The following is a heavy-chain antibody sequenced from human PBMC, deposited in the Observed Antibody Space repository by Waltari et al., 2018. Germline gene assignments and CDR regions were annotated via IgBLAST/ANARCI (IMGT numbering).Heavy chain of an antibody. CDR2: IKDKADGGTI. J-gene: IGHJ4*02. V-gene: IGHV3-15*07. Sequence: DVQLVESGGGLVKPGGSLRLSCSASGISFTDAWMNWVRQAPGMGRDWIGRIKDKADGGTIDYAAPVKGRFTISRDDSKNMTYLQMNSLKPDDTGVYFCLYDPSVWGQGTLVTISS. D-gene: IGHD5-12*01. CDR1: GISFTDAW. CDR3: LYDPSV.